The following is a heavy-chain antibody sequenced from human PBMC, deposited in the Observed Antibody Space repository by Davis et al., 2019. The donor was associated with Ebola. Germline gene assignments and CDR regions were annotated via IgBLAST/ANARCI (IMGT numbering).Heavy chain of an antibody. J-gene: IGHJ6*02. CDR3: ASFIVGYCSGGSCYWGVDV. D-gene: IGHD2-15*01. CDR2: ISSSSSYI. CDR1: GFTFSSYS. Sequence: GALKISCAASGFTFSSYSMNWVRQAPGKGLEWVSSISSSSSYIYYADSVKGRFTISRDNAKNSLYLQMNSLRAEDTAVYYCASFIVGYCSGGSCYWGVDVWGQGTTVTVSS. V-gene: IGHV3-21*01.